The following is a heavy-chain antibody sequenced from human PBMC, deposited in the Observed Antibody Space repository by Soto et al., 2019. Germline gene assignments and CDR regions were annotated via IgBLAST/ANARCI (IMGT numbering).Heavy chain of an antibody. CDR2: IYWDDDK. D-gene: IGHD5-12*01. CDR1: GFSLSTSGVG. V-gene: IGHV2-5*02. CDR3: TLSTIVGTILRFDF. Sequence: QITLKESGPPLVKPTQTLTLTCTLSGFSLSTSGVGVGWIRQPPGKALEWLALIYWDDDKRYSPSLKSRVTITKATSKNQVALTMTNMDPVDTATYYCTLSTIVGTILRFDFWGQGTLVTVSS. J-gene: IGHJ4*02.